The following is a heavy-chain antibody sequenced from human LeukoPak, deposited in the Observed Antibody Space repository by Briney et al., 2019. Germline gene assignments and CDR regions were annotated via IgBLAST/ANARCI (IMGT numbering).Heavy chain of an antibody. CDR3: ARGQRLRGGDIDY. D-gene: IGHD2-21*02. J-gene: IGHJ4*02. V-gene: IGHV1-69*04. Sequence: SVEVSCKASGGTFSSYAISWVRQAPGQGLEWMGRIIPILGIANYAQKFQGRVTITADKSTSTAYMELSSLRSEDTAVYYCARGQRLRGGDIDYWGQGTLVTVSS. CDR2: IIPILGIA. CDR1: GGTFSSYA.